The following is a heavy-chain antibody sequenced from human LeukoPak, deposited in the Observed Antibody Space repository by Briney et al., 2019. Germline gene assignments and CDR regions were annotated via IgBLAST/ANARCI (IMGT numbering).Heavy chain of an antibody. CDR2: IYTGGST. Sequence: GGSLRLSCAASGFIVSNNFMSWVRQAPGKGLEWVSVIYTGGSTYYADSVRGRFTISRDNTKNSLYLQMNSLRAEDTAVYYCARRGDGYGGMTARYFQHWGQGTLVTVSS. V-gene: IGHV3-53*01. J-gene: IGHJ1*01. CDR1: GFIVSNNF. D-gene: IGHD4-23*01. CDR3: ARRGDGYGGMTARYFQH.